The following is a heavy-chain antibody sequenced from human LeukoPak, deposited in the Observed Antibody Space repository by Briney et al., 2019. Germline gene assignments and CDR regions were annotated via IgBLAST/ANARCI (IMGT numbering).Heavy chain of an antibody. D-gene: IGHD4-17*01. V-gene: IGHV3-66*02. CDR3: ARARRDYESGAFDI. J-gene: IGHJ3*02. Sequence: GGSLRLSCAASGFTVRSNYMSWVRQAPGKGLEWVSVIYAGGTTYYADSVKGRFTFSRDKSKNTLYLQMTSLRPADTAVYYCARARRDYESGAFDIWGQGTMVTVSS. CDR2: IYAGGTT. CDR1: GFTVRSNY.